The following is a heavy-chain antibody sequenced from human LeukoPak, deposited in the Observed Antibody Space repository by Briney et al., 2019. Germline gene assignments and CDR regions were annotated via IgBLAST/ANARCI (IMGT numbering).Heavy chain of an antibody. CDR1: GGSISSSSCY. CDR2: VYYGGNI. V-gene: IGHV4-39*01. D-gene: IGHD3-22*01. Sequence: SETLSLTCSVSGGSISSSSCYWGWIRQPPGKGLEWIGSVYYGGNINYNPSLKSRVTISVDTSKNQFSLKLSSVTATDTAVYYCARHDSSGPYNAFDIWGQGTMVTVSS. CDR3: ARHDSSGPYNAFDI. J-gene: IGHJ3*02.